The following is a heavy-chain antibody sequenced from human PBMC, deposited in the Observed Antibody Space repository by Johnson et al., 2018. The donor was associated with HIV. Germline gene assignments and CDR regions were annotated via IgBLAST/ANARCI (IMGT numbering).Heavy chain of an antibody. CDR3: TSERGRYYDSSNDAFDI. J-gene: IGHJ3*02. Sequence: MQLVESGGGVVRPGGSLRLSCEGSGFSFDDYGMSWVRQAPGKGLEWVGRIKSKTDGGTTDYAAPVKGRFTISRDDSKNTLYLQMNSLKTEDTAVYYCTSERGRYYDSSNDAFDIWGQGTMVTVSS. V-gene: IGHV3-15*01. CDR2: IKSKTDGGTT. D-gene: IGHD3-22*01. CDR1: GFSFDDYG.